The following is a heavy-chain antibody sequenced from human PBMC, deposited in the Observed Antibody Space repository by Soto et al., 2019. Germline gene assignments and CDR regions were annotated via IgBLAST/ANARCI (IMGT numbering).Heavy chain of an antibody. CDR2: IYSGGST. V-gene: IGHV4-61*01. CDR3: ARDHRYYNMDV. J-gene: IGHJ6*02. CDR1: SGSVSSGSYY. Sequence: SETLSLTCSVSSGSVSSGSYYWSWIRQPPGKGLEWIGYIYSGGSTNYNPSLKSRVTISVDTSKTQFSLKLSSMTAADTAVYYCARDHRYYNMDVWGQGTTVTVSS.